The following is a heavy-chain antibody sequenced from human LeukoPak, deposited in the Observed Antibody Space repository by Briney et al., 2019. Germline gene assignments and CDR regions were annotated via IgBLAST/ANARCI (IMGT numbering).Heavy chain of an antibody. CDR2: IYTSGST. J-gene: IGHJ6*03. CDR3: ARVQGGYDGSGYSGYYYYYMDV. CDR1: GGPISSYY. D-gene: IGHD3-22*01. V-gene: IGHV4-4*07. Sequence: PSETLSLTCTVSGGPISSYYWSWIRQPAGKGLEWIGRIYTSGSTNYNPSLKSRVTMSVDTSKNQFSLKLSSVTAADTAVYYCARVQGGYDGSGYSGYYYYYMDVWGKGTTVTVSS.